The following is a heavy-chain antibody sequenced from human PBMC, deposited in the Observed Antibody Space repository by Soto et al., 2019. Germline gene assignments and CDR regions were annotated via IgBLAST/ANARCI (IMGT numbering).Heavy chain of an antibody. CDR1: GFTFTSYA. CDR3: AKHFANNHYPAFGN. V-gene: IGHV3-23*01. Sequence: GGPLRLSCAVSGFTFTSYAMSWVRQAPGKGLEWVSVFGVSGDITFYADSVKGRFTISRDNSNNTLYLQMDSLRAEDTAVYYCAKHFANNHYPAFGNWGQGTLVTVSS. J-gene: IGHJ4*02. D-gene: IGHD2-21*01. CDR2: FGVSGDIT.